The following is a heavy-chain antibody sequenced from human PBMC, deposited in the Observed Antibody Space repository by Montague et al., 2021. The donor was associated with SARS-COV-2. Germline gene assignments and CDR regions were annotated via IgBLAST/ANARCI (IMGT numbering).Heavy chain of an antibody. J-gene: IGHJ3*02. CDR1: GVSISSYY. V-gene: IGHV4-59*08. Sequence: SETRSLTCTVSGVSISSYYWSWIRQPPGKGLEWIGCIYFSGSTNYNPSLKSRVTISVDTSKNQFSLKLSSVTAAGTAVYYCARHGRFSVIVNTPRGAFDIWGQGTMVTVSS. CDR3: ARHGRFSVIVNTPRGAFDI. CDR2: IYFSGST. D-gene: IGHD3-22*01.